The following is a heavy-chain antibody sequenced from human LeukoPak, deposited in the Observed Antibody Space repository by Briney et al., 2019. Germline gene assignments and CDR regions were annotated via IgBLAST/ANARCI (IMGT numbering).Heavy chain of an antibody. CDR3: ARVGGEYYDFWSGYPATWFDP. Sequence: ASVKVSCKASGYTFTSYYMHWVRQAPGQGLEWMGIINPSGGSTSYAQKFQGRVTMTRDTSTSTVYMELSSLRSEDTAVYYCARVGGEYYDFWSGYPATWFDPWGQGTLVTVSS. V-gene: IGHV1-46*01. CDR2: INPSGGST. CDR1: GYTFTSYY. D-gene: IGHD3-3*01. J-gene: IGHJ5*02.